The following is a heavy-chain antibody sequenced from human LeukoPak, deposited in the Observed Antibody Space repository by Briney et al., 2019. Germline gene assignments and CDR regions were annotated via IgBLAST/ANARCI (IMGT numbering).Heavy chain of an antibody. CDR3: ARGGVNPVDH. Sequence: QPGGSLRPSCAASGFPFNSFWMHWVRQAPGKGLVWVSDMNEYSATIRYADSVKGRFTISRDNAKSILYLQMNNLRAEDTAMYFCARGGVNPVDHWGQGTLVTVSS. CDR1: GFPFNSFW. V-gene: IGHV3-74*01. J-gene: IGHJ4*02. D-gene: IGHD1-14*01. CDR2: MNEYSATI.